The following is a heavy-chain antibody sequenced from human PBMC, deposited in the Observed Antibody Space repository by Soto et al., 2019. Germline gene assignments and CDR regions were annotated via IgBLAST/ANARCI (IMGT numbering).Heavy chain of an antibody. CDR3: AKCGCSSTSCYGGVFFYYYYGMDV. V-gene: IGHV3-30*18. CDR1: GFTFSSYG. Sequence: QVQLVESGGGVVQPGRSLRLSCAASGFTFSSYGMHWVRQAPGKGLEWVAVISYDGSNKYYAASVKGRFTISRDNSKNTLYLQMNSLRAEDTAVYYCAKCGCSSTSCYGGVFFYYYYGMDVWGQGTTVTVSS. CDR2: ISYDGSNK. D-gene: IGHD2-2*01. J-gene: IGHJ6*02.